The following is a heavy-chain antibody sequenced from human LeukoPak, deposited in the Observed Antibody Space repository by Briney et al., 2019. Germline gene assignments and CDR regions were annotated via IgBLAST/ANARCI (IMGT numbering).Heavy chain of an antibody. V-gene: IGHV4-34*01. CDR3: AASLWFGINPEY. CDR1: NGSFSGYY. Sequence: SETLSLTCGVYNGSFSGYYWTWIRQPPGRGLEWIGEIHRAGNTNYNPSLRGRVTISVDWSNNHVYLTLNSVTAADTAVYYCAASLWFGINPEYWGQGTLVTVSS. D-gene: IGHD3-10*01. J-gene: IGHJ4*02. CDR2: IHRAGNT.